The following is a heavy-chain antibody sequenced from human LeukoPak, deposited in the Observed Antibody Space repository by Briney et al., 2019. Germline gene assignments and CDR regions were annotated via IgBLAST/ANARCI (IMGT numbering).Heavy chain of an antibody. CDR1: GGSISSGGYS. V-gene: IGHV4-30-2*01. J-gene: IGHJ4*02. CDR3: ARGKAGSTSFGY. D-gene: IGHD6-13*01. Sequence: SQTLSLTCDVSGGSISSGGYSWSWIRQPPGKGLEWIGYIYHSGSTNYNPSLKSRVTISVDTSKNQFSLKLSSVTAADTAVYYCARGKAGSTSFGYWGQGTLVTVSS. CDR2: IYHSGST.